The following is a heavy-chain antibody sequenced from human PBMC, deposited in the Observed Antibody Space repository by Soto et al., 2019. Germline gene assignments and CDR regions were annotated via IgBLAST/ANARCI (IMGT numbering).Heavy chain of an antibody. D-gene: IGHD2-8*01. CDR3: AVDFNNGNYY. CDR1: GFTFSSYW. CDR2: INSDGTST. Sequence: PGGSLRLSCAASGFTFSSYWMHWVRQDPGKGLVWVSRINSDGTSTTYVDSVKGRFTISRDNAKNTLYLQMNSLRAEDTAVYYCAVDFNNGNYYWGQRTQVTVSS. V-gene: IGHV3-74*01. J-gene: IGHJ4*02.